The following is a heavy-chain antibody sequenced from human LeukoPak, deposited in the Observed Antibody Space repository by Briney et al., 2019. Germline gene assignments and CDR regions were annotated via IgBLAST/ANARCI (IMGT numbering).Heavy chain of an antibody. CDR3: AKMTTVTTS. Sequence: PGGSLRLSCAASGFSFSDFWMHWVRQTPGKGLVWVSRIRGDGYDTNYADSVEGRFTISRDNSKNTLYLQMNSLRAEDTAVYYCAKMTTVTTSWGQGTLVTVSS. D-gene: IGHD4-17*01. CDR2: IRGDGYDT. J-gene: IGHJ5*02. V-gene: IGHV3-74*01. CDR1: GFSFSDFW.